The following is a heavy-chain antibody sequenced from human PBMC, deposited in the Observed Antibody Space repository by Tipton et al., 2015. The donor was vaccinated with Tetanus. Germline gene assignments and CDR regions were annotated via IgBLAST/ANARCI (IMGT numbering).Heavy chain of an antibody. D-gene: IGHD3-22*01. CDR2: TRNKANSYTT. V-gene: IGHV3-72*01. J-gene: IGHJ4*02. CDR1: GFTFSDHY. CDR3: ARNYYDSSGYYRPYYFDY. Sequence: SLRLSCAASGFTFSDHYMDWVRQAPGKGLEWVGRTRNKANSYTTEYAASVKGRFTISRDDSKNSLYLQMNSLKTEDTAVYYCARNYYDSSGYYRPYYFDYWGQGTLVTVSS.